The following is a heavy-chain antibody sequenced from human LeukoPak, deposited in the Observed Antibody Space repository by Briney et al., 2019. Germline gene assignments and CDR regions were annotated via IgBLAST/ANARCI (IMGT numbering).Heavy chain of an antibody. CDR3: ARVSYWFYAFDI. Sequence: GGSLRLSCAASGFTFSSYAMSWVRQAPGKGLVWVSRINSDGSSTSYADSVKGRFTISRDNAKNTLYLQMNSLRAEDTAVYYCARVSYWFYAFDIWGQGTMVTVSS. CDR2: INSDGSST. V-gene: IGHV3-74*01. J-gene: IGHJ3*02. CDR1: GFTFSSYA. D-gene: IGHD3-22*01.